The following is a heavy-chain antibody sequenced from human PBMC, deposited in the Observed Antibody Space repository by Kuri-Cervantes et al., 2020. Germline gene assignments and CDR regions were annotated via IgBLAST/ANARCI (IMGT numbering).Heavy chain of an antibody. CDR1: GYTFASYG. CDR3: ANTLRGPAADLYYFDY. V-gene: IGHV1-18*01. D-gene: IGHD2-2*01. Sequence: ASVKVSCKASGYTFASYGFSWVRQAPGQGLEWMGWISAYNGNTNYAQKLQGRVTMTTDTSTSTAYMELRSLRSDDTAVYYCANTLRGPAADLYYFDYWGQGTLVTVSS. J-gene: IGHJ4*02. CDR2: ISAYNGNT.